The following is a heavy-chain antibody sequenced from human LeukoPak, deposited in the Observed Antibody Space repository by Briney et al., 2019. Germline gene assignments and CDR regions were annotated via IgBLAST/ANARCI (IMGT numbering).Heavy chain of an antibody. Sequence: SETLSLTCTVSGGSISSSSYYWGWIRQPPGKGLERIGSIYYSGSTYYNPSLKSRVTISVDTSKNQFSLKLSSVTAADTAVYYCARDPDSSGFDYWGQGTLVTVSS. CDR1: GGSISSSSYY. CDR2: IYYSGST. V-gene: IGHV4-39*07. D-gene: IGHD3-22*01. J-gene: IGHJ4*02. CDR3: ARDPDSSGFDY.